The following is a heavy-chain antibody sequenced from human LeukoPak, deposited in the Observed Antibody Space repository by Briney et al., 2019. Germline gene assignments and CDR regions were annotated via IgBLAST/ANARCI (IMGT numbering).Heavy chain of an antibody. Sequence: GGSLTLSCAASGFTFSGSAMHWVRQASGKGPEWVGRIRSKANSYATAYAASVKGRFTISRDDSKNTAYLQMNSLKTEDTAVYYCTWGYYYDTPPDYWGQGTLVTVSS. J-gene: IGHJ4*02. V-gene: IGHV3-73*01. CDR2: IRSKANSYAT. CDR3: TWGYYYDTPPDY. CDR1: GFTFSGSA. D-gene: IGHD3-22*01.